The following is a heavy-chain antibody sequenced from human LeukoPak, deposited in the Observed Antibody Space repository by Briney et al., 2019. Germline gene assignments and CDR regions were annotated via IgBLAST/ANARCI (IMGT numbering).Heavy chain of an antibody. CDR2: IYYSGST. D-gene: IGHD3-16*01. CDR1: GGSISGSSYY. Sequence: SETLSLTCTVSGGSISGSSYYWGWIRQPPGKGLEWIGSIYYSGSTYYNPSLKSRVTISVDTSKNQFSLKLSSETAADTAVYYCARHAARGGVWNWFDPWGQGTLVTVSS. J-gene: IGHJ5*02. CDR3: ARHAARGGVWNWFDP. V-gene: IGHV4-39*01.